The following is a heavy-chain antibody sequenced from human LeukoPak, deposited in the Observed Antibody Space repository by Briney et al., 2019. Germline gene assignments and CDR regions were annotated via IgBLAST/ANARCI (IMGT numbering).Heavy chain of an antibody. CDR1: GFTFDEYA. CDR3: ARDLNAVTTGATADY. Sequence: GGSLRLSCAASGFTFDEYAMHWVRQAPGKGLEWVSGIGWNSGSIGYADSVKGRFTISRDNAKNSLYLQMNSLRAEDTAVYYCARDLNAVTTGATADYWGQGTLVPVSS. D-gene: IGHD4-17*01. V-gene: IGHV3-9*01. J-gene: IGHJ4*02. CDR2: IGWNSGSI.